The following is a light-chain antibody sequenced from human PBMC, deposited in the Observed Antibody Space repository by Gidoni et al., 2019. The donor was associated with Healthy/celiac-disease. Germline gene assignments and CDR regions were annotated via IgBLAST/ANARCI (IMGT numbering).Light chain of an antibody. CDR1: QIVSSY. V-gene: IGKV3-11*01. CDR2: DAS. Sequence: EIVLTQSPSIPFLSPGERATLSSRASQIVSSYLAWYQQKPGQAPRLLLYDASNSATGIPASLSGRGYGADFTLTINHQETEAFAVYCCLQRRDWPLTFGHXTKVDIK. J-gene: IGKJ3*01. CDR3: LQRRDWPLT.